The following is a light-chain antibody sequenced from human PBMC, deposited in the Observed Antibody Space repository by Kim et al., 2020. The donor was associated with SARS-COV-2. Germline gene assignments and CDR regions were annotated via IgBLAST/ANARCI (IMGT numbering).Light chain of an antibody. CDR3: CSYAGSRTLV. J-gene: IGLJ2*01. V-gene: IGLV2-23*02. Sequence: HSITIYCTRTRSSVGSFNLVSWYQHHPGIAPKLIISEVTKRPSGVSHRFSGSKSDNTASLTISGLQAEDEADYYCCSYAGSRTLVFGGGTKVTVL. CDR2: EVT. CDR1: RSSVGSFNL.